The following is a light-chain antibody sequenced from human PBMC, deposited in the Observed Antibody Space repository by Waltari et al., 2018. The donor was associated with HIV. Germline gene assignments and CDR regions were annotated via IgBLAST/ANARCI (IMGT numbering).Light chain of an antibody. J-gene: IGLJ2*01. Sequence: HSALTQPPSASGYLGQSVTISCTGSSSDIGDYDFVSWFQHKPHSAHRLLLYEVTGRPSVVTDRFSGARSGNSAFLTVAGLQAGDEAAYFCSSYGDSLRVLFGGWTDLTVL. V-gene: IGLV2-8*01. CDR2: EVT. CDR3: SSYGDSLRVL. CDR1: SSDIGDYDF.